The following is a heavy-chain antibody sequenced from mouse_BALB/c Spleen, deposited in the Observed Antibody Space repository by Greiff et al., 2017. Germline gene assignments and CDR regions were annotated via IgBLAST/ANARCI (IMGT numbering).Heavy chain of an antibody. CDR1: GYSITSDYA. Sequence: EVHLVESGPGLVKPSQSLSLTCTVTGYSITSDYAWNWIRQFPGNKLEWMGYISYSGSTSYNPSLKSRISITRDTSKNQFFLQLNSVTTEDTATYYCARGDGNFDYWGQGTTLTVSS. CDR2: ISYSGST. V-gene: IGHV3-2*02. CDR3: ARGDGNFDY. D-gene: IGHD2-1*01. J-gene: IGHJ2*01.